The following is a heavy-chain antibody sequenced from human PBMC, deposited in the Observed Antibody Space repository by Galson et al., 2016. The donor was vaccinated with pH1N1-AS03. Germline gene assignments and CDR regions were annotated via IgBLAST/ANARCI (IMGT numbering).Heavy chain of an antibody. CDR2: IHSAAGNT. J-gene: IGHJ4*02. CDR3: ARSVQYSFDY. D-gene: IGHD5/OR15-5a*01. V-gene: IGHV3-48*02. Sequence: SLRLSCAASGFTFTTYGMSWVRQAPGKGLEWVSMIHSAAGNTYYADSVKGRFTISRDNARNSLFLQMNSLRDEDTAIYYCARSVQYSFDYWGQGILVTVSS. CDR1: GFTFTTYG.